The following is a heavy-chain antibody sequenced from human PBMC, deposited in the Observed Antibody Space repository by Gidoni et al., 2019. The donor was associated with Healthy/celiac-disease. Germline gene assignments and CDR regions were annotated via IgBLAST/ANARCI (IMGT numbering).Heavy chain of an antibody. CDR2: INPNSGGT. CDR3: ARDPRVAVAGTYYYYGMDV. V-gene: IGHV1-2*02. D-gene: IGHD6-19*01. J-gene: IGHJ6*02. CDR1: GYTFTGYY. Sequence: QVQLVQSGAEVKKPGASVKVSCKASGYTFTGYYMHWVRQAPGQGLEWMGWINPNSGGTNYAQKCQGRVTMTRDTSISTAYMELSRLRSDDTAVYYCARDPRVAVAGTYYYYGMDVWGQGTTVTVSS.